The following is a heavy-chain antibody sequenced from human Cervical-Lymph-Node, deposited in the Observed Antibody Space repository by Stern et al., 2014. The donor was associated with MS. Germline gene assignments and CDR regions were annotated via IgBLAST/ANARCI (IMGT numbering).Heavy chain of an antibody. D-gene: IGHD3-16*01. J-gene: IGHJ6*02. V-gene: IGHV1-8*01. CDR3: VRGGFNYGYGLDA. CDR1: GYTFINYD. CDR2: MNPNNANT. Sequence: VQLVQSGSQVRKPGASVKVSCQASGYTFINYDIFWVRQATGHGLEWMGWMNPNNANTGHAQKFQGRVTMTRNTSISTAYMELSGLRSDDTAVYYCVRGGFNYGYGLDAWGQGTAVIVSS.